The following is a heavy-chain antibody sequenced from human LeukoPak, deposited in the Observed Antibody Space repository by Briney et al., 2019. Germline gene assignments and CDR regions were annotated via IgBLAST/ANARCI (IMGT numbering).Heavy chain of an antibody. CDR2: INPSGGST. J-gene: IGHJ6*02. V-gene: IGHV1-46*01. Sequence: ASVKVSCKASGYTFTSYYMHWVRQAPGQGLEWMGIINPSGGSTGYAQKFQGSVTMTRDTSTSTVYMELSSLRSEDTAVYYCAIGAVVPAAMTVRYYYYGMDVWGQGTTVTVSS. CDR1: GYTFTSYY. CDR3: AIGAVVPAAMTVRYYYYGMDV. D-gene: IGHD2-2*01.